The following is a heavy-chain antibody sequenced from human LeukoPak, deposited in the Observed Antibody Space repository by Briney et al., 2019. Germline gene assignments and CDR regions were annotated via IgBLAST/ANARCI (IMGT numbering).Heavy chain of an antibody. Sequence: GASVKVSCKASGYTFTGYYMHWVRQAPGQGLEWMGRIIPILGIANYAQKFQGRVTITADKSTSTAYMELSSLRSEDTAVYYCARFAFLEYGDYFSYFDLWGRGTLVTVSS. CDR3: ARFAFLEYGDYFSYFDL. CDR2: IIPILGIA. J-gene: IGHJ2*01. CDR1: GYTFTGYY. D-gene: IGHD4-17*01. V-gene: IGHV1-69*02.